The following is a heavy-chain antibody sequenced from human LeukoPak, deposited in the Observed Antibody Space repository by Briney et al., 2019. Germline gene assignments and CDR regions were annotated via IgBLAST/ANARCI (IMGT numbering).Heavy chain of an antibody. D-gene: IGHD3-22*01. CDR3: AKLPPYDSSGYYYRPVYYFDY. CDR2: IYENGGTT. CDR1: GFTFRSHA. J-gene: IGHJ4*02. Sequence: GGSLRLSCVGSGFTFRSHAMSWVRQAPEKGLEFVSGIYENGGTTYYADSVKGRFSISRDNSKNTLYLQMSSLRAEDTAVYYCAKLPPYDSSGYYYRPVYYFDYWGQGTPVTVSS. V-gene: IGHV3-23*01.